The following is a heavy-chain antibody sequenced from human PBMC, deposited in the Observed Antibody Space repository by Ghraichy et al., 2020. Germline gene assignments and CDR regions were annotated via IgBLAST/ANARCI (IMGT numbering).Heavy chain of an antibody. V-gene: IGHV3-7*01. CDR3: AGVGQLDS. CDR2: IKEDGSEK. Sequence: LSLTCAASGFTLSPYWMNWVRQAPGKGLEWVANIKEDGSEKYYVDSVKGRFTISRDNAKNSLYLQMNSLRAEDTAVDYCAGVGQLDSWGQGTLVTVSS. CDR1: GFTLSPYW. D-gene: IGHD1-1*01. J-gene: IGHJ4*02.